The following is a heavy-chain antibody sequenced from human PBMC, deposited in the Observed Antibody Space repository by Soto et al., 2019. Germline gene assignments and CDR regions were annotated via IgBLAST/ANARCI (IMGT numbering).Heavy chain of an antibody. V-gene: IGHV3-30*04. CDR3: ARGFSAGKGSPPDF. J-gene: IGHJ4*02. D-gene: IGHD6-13*01. CDR1: GFTFRSST. CDR2: ISDDGRNA. Sequence: GGSLRLSCAASGFTFRSSTMHWFRQTPGKGLEWVALISDDGRNADYTDSVQGRFTISRDNSKNTLFLQMNSLRPEDTAVYYYARGFSAGKGSPPDFWGQGSLVIASS.